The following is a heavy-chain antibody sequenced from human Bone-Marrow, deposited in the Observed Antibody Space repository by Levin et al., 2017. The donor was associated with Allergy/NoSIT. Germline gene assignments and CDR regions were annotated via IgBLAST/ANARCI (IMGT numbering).Heavy chain of an antibody. J-gene: IGHJ5*02. CDR2: IVPIFEKS. V-gene: IGHV1-69*13. Sequence: ASVKVSCKTSGATFSTNGISWVRQVPGQGLEWMGAIVPIFEKSNYAQKFRGRVTISADESTSTAYMEVNSLTSEDTALYYCARESHGGNFAHWGQGTLVTVSS. CDR1: GATFSTNG. CDR3: ARESHGGNFAH. D-gene: IGHD4-23*01.